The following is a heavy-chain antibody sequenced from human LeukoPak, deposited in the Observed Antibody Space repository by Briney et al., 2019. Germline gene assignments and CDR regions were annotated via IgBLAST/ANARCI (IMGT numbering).Heavy chain of an antibody. CDR2: ISGSGGST. D-gene: IGHD3-10*01. V-gene: IGHV3-23*01. J-gene: IGHJ4*02. CDR1: GFTFSSYA. CDR3: AKAPRSRLGVPIDY. Sequence: PGGSLRLSCAASGFTFSSYAMSWVRQAPGKGLEWVSAISGSGGSTYYADSVKGRFTISRDNSKNTLYLQMNSLRAEDTAVHYCAKAPRSRLGVPIDYWGQGTLVTVSS.